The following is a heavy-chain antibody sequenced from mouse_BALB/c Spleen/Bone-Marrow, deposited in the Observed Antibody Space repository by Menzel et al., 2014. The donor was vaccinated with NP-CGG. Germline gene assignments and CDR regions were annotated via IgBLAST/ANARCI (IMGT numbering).Heavy chain of an antibody. D-gene: IGHD2-4*01. CDR2: IYPGNVNT. Sequence: QVQLQQSGPELVKPGASVRISCKASGYTFTSYYIHWVKQRPGQGLEWIGWIYPGNVNTKYNEKFKDKATLTADKSSSTAYMQLSSLTSEDSAVYFCAGRRGITTERDYFDYWGQGTTLTVSS. CDR3: AGRRGITTERDYFDY. V-gene: IGHV1S56*01. CDR1: GYTFTSYY. J-gene: IGHJ2*01.